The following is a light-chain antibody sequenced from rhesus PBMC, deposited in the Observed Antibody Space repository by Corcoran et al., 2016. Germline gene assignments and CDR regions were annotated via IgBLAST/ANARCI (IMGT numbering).Light chain of an antibody. J-gene: IGKJ1*01. CDR2: KAS. CDR3: QQYNSSPRT. V-gene: IGKV1-22*01. CDR1: QSISSW. Sequence: DIQMTQSPSSLSASVGDTVTITCRASQSISSWLAWSQQKPGKAPKILIYKASTLQSGVPSRFCGSGSGTDVTLTISSLQSEDCATDYCQQYNSSPRTFGQGTKVEIK.